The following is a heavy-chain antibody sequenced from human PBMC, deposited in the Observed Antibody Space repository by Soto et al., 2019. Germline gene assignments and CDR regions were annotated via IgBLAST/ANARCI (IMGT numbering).Heavy chain of an antibody. CDR3: AHMSPYCSSTSCYDDWVYYYGMDV. CDR1: GFSLSTSGVG. Sequence: QITLKESGPTLVKPTQTLTLTCTFSGFSLSTSGVGVGWIRQSPGKALEWLALIYWDDDKRYSPSLKSRLTITKDTSKNQVVLTMTNMDPVDTATYYCAHMSPYCSSTSCYDDWVYYYGMDVWGQGTTVTVSS. D-gene: IGHD2-2*01. CDR2: IYWDDDK. V-gene: IGHV2-5*02. J-gene: IGHJ6*02.